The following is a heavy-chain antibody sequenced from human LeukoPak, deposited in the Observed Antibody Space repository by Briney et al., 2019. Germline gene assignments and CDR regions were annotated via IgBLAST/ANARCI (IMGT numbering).Heavy chain of an antibody. J-gene: IGHJ4*02. CDR2: IRHDGNKK. CDR1: GFSFSDYG. V-gene: IGHV3-30*02. D-gene: IGHD3-16*02. Sequence: PGGSLRLSCGASGFSFSDYGMHWVRQAPGKGLEWVAFIRHDGNKKYLPDSMKGRFSVSRDNSNNTLYLQMNSLRPDDTALYYCAKDGGRYRFDYWGQGTMVTVSS. CDR3: AKDGGRYRFDY.